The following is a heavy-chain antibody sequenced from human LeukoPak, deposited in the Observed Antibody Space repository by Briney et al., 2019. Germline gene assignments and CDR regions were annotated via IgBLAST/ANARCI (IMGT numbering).Heavy chain of an antibody. CDR3: ARGHGDYAYYGY. CDR1: GGSISSGGYY. V-gene: IGHV4-31*03. J-gene: IGHJ4*02. Sequence: SETLSLTCTVSGGSISSGGYYWSWIRQHPGKGLEWIGYIYYSGSTYYNPSLKSRVTISVDTSKNQFSLKLSSVTAADTAVYYCARGHGDYAYYGYWGQGTLVTVSS. D-gene: IGHD4-17*01. CDR2: IYYSGST.